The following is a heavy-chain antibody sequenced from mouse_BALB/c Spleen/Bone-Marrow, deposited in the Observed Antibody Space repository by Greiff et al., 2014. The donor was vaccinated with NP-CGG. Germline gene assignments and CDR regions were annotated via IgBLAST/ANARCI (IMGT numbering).Heavy chain of an antibody. CDR2: IYPYNGGT. Sequence: VQLQQSGPELVRPGASVKISCKASGYTFTDYNMHWVKQSHGKSLEWIGYIYPYNGGTGYNQKFKSKATLTVDNSSSTAYMEPRSLTSEDSAVYYCARSYGNWYFDVWGAGTTVTVSS. V-gene: IGHV1S29*02. D-gene: IGHD2-10*02. CDR1: GYTFTDYN. J-gene: IGHJ1*01. CDR3: ARSYGNWYFDV.